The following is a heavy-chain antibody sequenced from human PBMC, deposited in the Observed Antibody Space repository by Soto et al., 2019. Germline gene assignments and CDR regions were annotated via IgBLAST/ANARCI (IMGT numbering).Heavy chain of an antibody. CDR2: IIPIFGTA. CDR3: ARGDFVVDNIHATLDY. J-gene: IGHJ4*02. D-gene: IGHD2-21*01. CDR1: GGTFSSYA. Sequence: SVKVSCKASGGTFSSYAISWVRQAPGQGLEWMGGIIPIFGTANYAQKFQGRVTITADESTSTAYMELSSLRSEDTAVYYCARGDFVVDNIHATLDYGSQGTLVTVSS. V-gene: IGHV1-69*13.